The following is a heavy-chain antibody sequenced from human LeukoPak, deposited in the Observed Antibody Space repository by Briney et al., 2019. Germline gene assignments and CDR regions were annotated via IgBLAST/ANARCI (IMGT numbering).Heavy chain of an antibody. D-gene: IGHD3-22*01. J-gene: IGHJ4*02. Sequence: GGSLRLSCAASGFTFSNYGMHWVRQAPGKGLEWVSAISGSGGSTYYADSVKGRFTISRDNSKNTLYLQMNSLRAEDTAVYYCAKGGKWLPFAYWGQGTLVTVSS. CDR3: AKGGKWLPFAY. V-gene: IGHV3-23*01. CDR2: ISGSGGST. CDR1: GFTFSNYG.